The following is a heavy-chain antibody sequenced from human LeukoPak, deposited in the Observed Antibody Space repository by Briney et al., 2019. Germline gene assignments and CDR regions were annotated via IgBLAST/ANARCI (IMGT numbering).Heavy chain of an antibody. CDR1: GSTFSNYW. CDR3: ARVRYCSSTSCYFADY. D-gene: IGHD2-2*01. CDR2: IKQDGSEK. Sequence: GGSLRLSCAASGSTFSNYWMTWVRQAPGKGLEWVANIKQDGSEKYYVDSVKGRFTISRDNAKNSLYLQMNSLRAEDTAVYYCARVRYCSSTSCYFADYWGQGTLVTVSS. V-gene: IGHV3-7*04. J-gene: IGHJ4*02.